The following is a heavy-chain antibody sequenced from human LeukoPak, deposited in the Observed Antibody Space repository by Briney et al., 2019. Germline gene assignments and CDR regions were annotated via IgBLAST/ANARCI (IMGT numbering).Heavy chain of an antibody. CDR2: ISYSGNT. Sequence: SETLSLTCTVSGGSIISSDYHWGWVRQPPGKGLEWIGTISYSGNTDYNPSLRRRVTISVDTSNNQFSLRLGSGTAADTAVYHCARHCCSGPAKRVFDIWGQGTMVTVSS. V-gene: IGHV4-39*01. D-gene: IGHD2-15*01. CDR1: GGSIISSDYH. CDR3: ARHCCSGPAKRVFDI. J-gene: IGHJ3*02.